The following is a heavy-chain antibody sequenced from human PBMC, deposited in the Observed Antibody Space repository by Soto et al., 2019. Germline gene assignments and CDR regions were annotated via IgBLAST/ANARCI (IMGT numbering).Heavy chain of an antibody. V-gene: IGHV1-69*12. Sequence: QVQLVQSGAEVKKPGSSVKVSCKASGGTFSSYAISWVRQAPGQGLEWMGGIIPIFGTANYAQKFQGRVTITAEESTSKAYMELSSLSSEDTAVYYCARDYCGGDCFIHWFDPWGQGTLVTVSS. CDR1: GGTFSSYA. CDR3: ARDYCGGDCFIHWFDP. J-gene: IGHJ5*02. CDR2: IIPIFGTA. D-gene: IGHD2-21*02.